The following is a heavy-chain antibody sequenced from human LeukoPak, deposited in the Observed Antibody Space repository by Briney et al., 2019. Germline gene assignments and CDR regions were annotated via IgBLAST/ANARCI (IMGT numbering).Heavy chain of an antibody. Sequence: SETLSLTCTVSGGSISSYYWSWIRQPPGKGLEWIGYIYYSGSTNYNPSLKSRVTISVDTSKNQFSLKLSSVTAADTAVYYCARGSGGYYYYGMDVWGQGTTVTASS. J-gene: IGHJ6*02. CDR1: GGSISSYY. V-gene: IGHV4-59*01. CDR3: ARGSGGYYYYGMDV. CDR2: IYYSGST.